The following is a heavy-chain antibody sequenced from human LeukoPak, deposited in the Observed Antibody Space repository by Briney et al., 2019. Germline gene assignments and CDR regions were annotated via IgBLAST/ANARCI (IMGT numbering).Heavy chain of an antibody. D-gene: IGHD2-2*01. J-gene: IGHJ6*02. CDR1: GFTFTHYA. Sequence: GGSLRLSCAASGFTFTHYAMNWVRQAPGKGLEWAPTISGDGGSTYYADSVKGRFTISRDNSKNTLYLQMNSLRAEDTAVYYCARLGYCSSSSCYGGHGMDVWGQGTTVSVSS. CDR2: ISGDGGST. CDR3: ARLGYCSSSSCYGGHGMDV. V-gene: IGHV3-23*01.